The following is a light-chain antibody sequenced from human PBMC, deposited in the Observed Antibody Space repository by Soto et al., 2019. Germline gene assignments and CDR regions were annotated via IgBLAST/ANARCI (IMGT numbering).Light chain of an antibody. J-gene: IGKJ4*01. CDR3: TQYNNWPALT. CDR1: QSVRSN. CDR2: GAS. V-gene: IGKV3-15*01. Sequence: EIVMTQSPATLSVSPGERATLSCRASQSVRSNLAWYQQRPGQAPRLLIYGASTRATGIPARFSGSGSGTDGRLIISNLQSEDIAVYYCTQYNNWPALTFGGGTKVEIK.